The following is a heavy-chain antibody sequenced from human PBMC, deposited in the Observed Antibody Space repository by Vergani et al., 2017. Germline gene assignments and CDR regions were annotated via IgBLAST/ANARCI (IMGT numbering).Heavy chain of an antibody. CDR1: GGSISSGSYY. V-gene: IGHV4-61*02. Sequence: QVQLQESGPGLVKPSQTLSLTCTVSGGSISSGSYYWSWIRQPAGKGLEWIGRIYTSGSTNYNPSLKSRVTRSVDTSKNQFSLKLSSVTAADTAVYYCAREKVATVNFDYWGQGTLVTVSS. CDR3: AREKVATVNFDY. J-gene: IGHJ4*02. D-gene: IGHD5-12*01. CDR2: IYTSGST.